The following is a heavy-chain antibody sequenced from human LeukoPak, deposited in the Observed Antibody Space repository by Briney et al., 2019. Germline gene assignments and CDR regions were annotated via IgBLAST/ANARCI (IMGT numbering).Heavy chain of an antibody. Sequence: GGSLRLSCAASGFPFSSYAMPWVRQAPGKGLECVAVISYDASNKYYADSVKGRFTISRDNSKNTLYLQMNSLRAEDTAVYYCARDLGGYSYGYKDYWGQGTLVTVSS. CDR2: ISYDASNK. CDR1: GFPFSSYA. CDR3: ARDLGGYSYGYKDY. V-gene: IGHV3-30-3*01. J-gene: IGHJ4*02. D-gene: IGHD5-18*01.